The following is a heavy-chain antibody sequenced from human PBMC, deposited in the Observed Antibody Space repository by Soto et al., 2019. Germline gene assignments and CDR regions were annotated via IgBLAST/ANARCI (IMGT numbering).Heavy chain of an antibody. J-gene: IGHJ1*01. Sequence: EVQLVESGGGLVKPGGSLRLSCAASGFTFSESWMSWVRQVPRMGLERVARILSKTDGAKTDYSAPVKDRFTISRADSKHTLYLAMNSLKTEDTAIYCCTVYDYLCVTYRYRWAYWGQGTLVTVAS. D-gene: IGHD3-16*02. CDR3: TVYDYLCVTYRYRWAY. CDR1: GFTFSESW. CDR2: ILSKTDGAKT. V-gene: IGHV3-15*01.